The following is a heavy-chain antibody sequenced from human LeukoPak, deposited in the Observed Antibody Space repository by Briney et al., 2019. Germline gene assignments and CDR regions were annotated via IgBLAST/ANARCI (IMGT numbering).Heavy chain of an antibody. V-gene: IGHV3-74*01. J-gene: IGHJ6*02. CDR1: GFTFSSYW. CDR2: ISSDGNNR. Sequence: GGSLRLSCTASGFTFSSYWMSWVRQAPGKGLVWVSRISSDGNNRVYADLVKGRFTISRDNAKNTLYLQMDSLRAEDTAIYYCARGRPYGMDVWGQGTTVTVSS. CDR3: ARGRPYGMDV.